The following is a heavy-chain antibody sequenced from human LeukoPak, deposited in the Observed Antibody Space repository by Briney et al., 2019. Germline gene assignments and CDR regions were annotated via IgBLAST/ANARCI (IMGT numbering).Heavy chain of an antibody. CDR1: GYTFTSYG. J-gene: IGHJ4*02. V-gene: IGHV1-18*01. Sequence: ASVKVSCKASGYTFTSYGISWVRQAPGQGLEWMGWISAYNGNTNYAQKLQGRVTMTTDTSTSTAYMELRSLRSDDTAVYYCATALRGYSYGYAFDYWGQRTLVTVSS. CDR2: ISAYNGNT. CDR3: ATALRGYSYGYAFDY. D-gene: IGHD5-18*01.